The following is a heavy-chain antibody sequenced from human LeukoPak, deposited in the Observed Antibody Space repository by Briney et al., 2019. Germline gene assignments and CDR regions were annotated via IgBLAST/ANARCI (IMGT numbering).Heavy chain of an antibody. V-gene: IGHV4-30-2*01. CDR3: ARVRAGREWLFAPGRYYMDV. J-gene: IGHJ6*03. D-gene: IGHD3-3*01. CDR2: IYHSGST. CDR1: GGSISSGGYS. Sequence: SETLSLTCAVSGGSISSGGYSWSWIRQPPGKGLEWIGYIYHSGSTYYNPSLKSRVTISVDTSKNQFSLKLSSVTAADTAVYYCARVRAGREWLFAPGRYYMDVWGKGTTVTVSS.